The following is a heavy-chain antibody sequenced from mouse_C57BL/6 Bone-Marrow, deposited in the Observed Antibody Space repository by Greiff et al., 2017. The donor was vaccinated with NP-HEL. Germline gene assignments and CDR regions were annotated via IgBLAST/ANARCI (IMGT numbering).Heavy chain of an antibody. D-gene: IGHD1-1*01. CDR3: ARDREAVRAMDY. CDR2: ISDGGSYT. Sequence: EVKLMESGGGLVKPGGSLKLSCAVSGFTFSSYAMSWVRQTPEKRLEWVATISDGGSYTYYPDNVKGRFTISRDNAKNNLYLQMSHLKSEDTAMYYCARDREAVRAMDYWGQGTSVTVSS. CDR1: GFTFSSYA. V-gene: IGHV5-4*01. J-gene: IGHJ4*01.